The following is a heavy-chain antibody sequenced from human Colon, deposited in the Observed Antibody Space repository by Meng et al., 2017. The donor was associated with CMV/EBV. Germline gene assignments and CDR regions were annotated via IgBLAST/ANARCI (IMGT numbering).Heavy chain of an antibody. CDR3: AKNWGNDF. CDR1: GFTFSSYG. Sequence: EVEVLGSGGGLVQPGGPLRLSCAASGFTFSSYGMNWVRHAPGKGLEWVSGITASGASTYYADSVKGRFTISRDNSKNTLYLQMNSLRADDTAVYYCAKNWGNDFWGQGTLVTVSS. V-gene: IGHV3-23*01. CDR2: ITASGAST. J-gene: IGHJ4*02. D-gene: IGHD3-16*01.